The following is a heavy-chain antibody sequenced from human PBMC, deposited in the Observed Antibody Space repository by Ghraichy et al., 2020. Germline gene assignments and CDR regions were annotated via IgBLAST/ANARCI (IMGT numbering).Heavy chain of an antibody. CDR3: ARALKWLVSPYYYYYYMDV. CDR2: TYYRSKWYN. Sequence: SQTLSLTCAISGDSVSSNSAAWNWIRQSPSRGLEWLGRTYYRSKWYNDYAVSVKSRITINPDTSKNQFSLQLNSVTPEDTAVYYCARALKWLVSPYYYYYYMDVWGKGTTVTVSS. D-gene: IGHD5-12*01. CDR1: GDSVSSNSAA. V-gene: IGHV6-1*01. J-gene: IGHJ6*03.